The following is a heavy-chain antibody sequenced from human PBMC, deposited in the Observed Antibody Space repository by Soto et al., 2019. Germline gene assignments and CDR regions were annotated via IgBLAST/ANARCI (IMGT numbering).Heavy chain of an antibody. J-gene: IGHJ2*01. CDR2: IGPYNGNT. V-gene: IGHV1-18*01. CDR3: ARCYCSVGSCFTCWHFDL. CDR1: GYIFSNYG. D-gene: IGHD2-15*01. Sequence: QVQPVQSGAEVKKPGASVKVSCQASGYIFSNYGISWVRQAPGQGLEWMGWIGPYNGNTDHAQNFQGRVTMTTDTSTNTAYMELRSLRSDDTAFYYCARCYCSVGSCFTCWHFDLWGRGTLVTVSS.